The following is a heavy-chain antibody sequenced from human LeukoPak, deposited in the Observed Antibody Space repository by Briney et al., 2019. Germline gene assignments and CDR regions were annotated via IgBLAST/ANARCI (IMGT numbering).Heavy chain of an antibody. CDR1: GFTFSSYA. CDR3: ASLVLEWLFSPSDY. Sequence: GGSLRLSCAASGFTFSSYAMSWVRQAPGKGLEWVSAISGSGGSTYYADSVKGRFTISRDNSKNTLYLQMNSLRAEDTAVYYCASLVLEWLFSPSDYWGQGTLVTVS. J-gene: IGHJ4*02. CDR2: ISGSGGST. V-gene: IGHV3-23*01. D-gene: IGHD3-3*01.